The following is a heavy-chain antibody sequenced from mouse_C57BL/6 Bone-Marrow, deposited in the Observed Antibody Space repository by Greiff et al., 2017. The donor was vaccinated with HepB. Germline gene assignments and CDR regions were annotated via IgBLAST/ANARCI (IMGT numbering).Heavy chain of an antibody. CDR1: GYTFTSYW. CDR2: IDPSDSYT. Sequence: QVQLQQPGAELVRPGTSVKLSCKASGYTFTSYWMHWVKQRPGQGLEWIGVIDPSDSYTNYNQKFKGKATLTVDTSSSTAYMQLSSLTSEDSAVYYCASYCYGSSYLYYAMDYWVKEPQSPSPQ. V-gene: IGHV1-59*01. CDR3: ASYCYGSSYLYYAMDY. D-gene: IGHD1-1*01. J-gene: IGHJ4*01.